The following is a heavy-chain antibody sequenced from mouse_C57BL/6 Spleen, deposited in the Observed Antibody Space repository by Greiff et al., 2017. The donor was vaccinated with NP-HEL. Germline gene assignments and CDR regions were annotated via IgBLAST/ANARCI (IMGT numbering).Heavy chain of an antibody. CDR1: GFNIKDYY. CDR2: IDPEDGDT. D-gene: IGHD1-1*01. V-gene: IGHV14-1*01. J-gene: IGHJ3*01. CDR3: TFYGSSYPRFAY. Sequence: EVKLQESGAELVRPGASVKLSCTASGFNIKDYYMHWVKQRPEQGLEWIGRIDPEDGDTEYAPKFQGKATMTADTSSNTAYLQLSSLTSEDTAVYYCTFYGSSYPRFAYWGQGTLVTVSA.